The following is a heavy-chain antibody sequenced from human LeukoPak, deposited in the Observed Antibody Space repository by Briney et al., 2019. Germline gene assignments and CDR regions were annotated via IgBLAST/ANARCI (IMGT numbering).Heavy chain of an antibody. CDR1: GFTFSSYS. V-gene: IGHV3-33*08. Sequence: PGGSLRLSCAASGFTFSSYSMNWVRQAPGKGLEWVALIWYDGSNKYYADSVKGRFTISRDNSKNTLYLQMNSLRVEDTAVYYCARAGTNWYPPANYGMDVWGQGTTVTVSS. CDR2: IWYDGSNK. D-gene: IGHD6-13*01. CDR3: ARAGTNWYPPANYGMDV. J-gene: IGHJ6*02.